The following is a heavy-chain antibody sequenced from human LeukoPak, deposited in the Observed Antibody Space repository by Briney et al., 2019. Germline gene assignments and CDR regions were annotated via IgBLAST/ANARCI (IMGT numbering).Heavy chain of an antibody. CDR3: TRAIIVALGTGPFDI. Sequence: PGGSMTLSCAASGFSFSSYTMNWVRLAPGRGLEWVSSIIGTSEMHYADSVKGRFTVSRDNDKNSLFLQLYSLSVEDTAVYYCTRAIIVALGTGPFDIRGQGTVVTVSS. V-gene: IGHV3-21*06. CDR2: IIGTSEM. CDR1: GFSFSSYT. J-gene: IGHJ3*02. D-gene: IGHD6-13*01.